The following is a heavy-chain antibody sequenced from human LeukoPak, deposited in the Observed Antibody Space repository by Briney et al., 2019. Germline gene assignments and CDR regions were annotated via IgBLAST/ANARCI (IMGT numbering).Heavy chain of an antibody. CDR3: ATYKMGAGGKGS. CDR2: IDYSGST. CDR1: GGSITSGDYH. J-gene: IGHJ5*02. Sequence: SETLSLTCTVSGGSITSGDYHWSWIRQPPGKGLEWIGYIDYSGSTYCNPSLKSRATLSVDTSKNQFSLRLNFVTVADTAVYYCATYKMGAGGKGSWGQGTLVTVSS. V-gene: IGHV4-30-4*01. D-gene: IGHD6-13*01.